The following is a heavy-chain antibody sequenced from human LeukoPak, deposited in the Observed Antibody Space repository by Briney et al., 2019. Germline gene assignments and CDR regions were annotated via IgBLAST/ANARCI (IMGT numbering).Heavy chain of an antibody. CDR2: IDWDDDK. J-gene: IGHJ4*02. CDR1: GFSLSTSGMS. Sequence: VSGPALVRPTQTVTLTCTFSGFSLSTSGMSVSWIRQSPGKALDWPARIDWDDDKYYTTSLKTRLSISKDTSKNQVVLTMINMDPVDTATYYCARNIGVTYGGVIVYDYWGPGTLVIVSS. CDR3: ARNIGVTYGGVIVYDY. D-gene: IGHD3-16*02. V-gene: IGHV2-70*11.